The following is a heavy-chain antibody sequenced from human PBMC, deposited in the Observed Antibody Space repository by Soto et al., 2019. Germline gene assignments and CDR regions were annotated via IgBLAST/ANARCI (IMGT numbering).Heavy chain of an antibody. Sequence: QVQLLQSGAEVKKPGASVRVSCKASGYSFTRFGISWVRQAPGQGLEWVGRISTYNGNTKYAQKLQGRVTVSTDTSTSTAYMELRSLRSDETAVYYCVRDPQYSTAPQVFDYWGQGTLLTVSS. D-gene: IGHD6-6*01. CDR3: VRDPQYSTAPQVFDY. CDR1: GYSFTRFG. V-gene: IGHV1-18*01. CDR2: ISTYNGNT. J-gene: IGHJ4*02.